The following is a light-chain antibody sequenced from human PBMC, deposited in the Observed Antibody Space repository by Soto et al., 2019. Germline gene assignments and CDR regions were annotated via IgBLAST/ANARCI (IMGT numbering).Light chain of an antibody. CDR1: QSVSSH. J-gene: IGKJ4*01. Sequence: EIEMTQSPFTLSASIGERATISCRASQSVSSHLAWYQQKPGQAPRLLIYGASTRATGIPARFSGSGSETEFTLTISSLQSDDYAVYYCQQYNDWPPMLTFGGGTKVDIK. V-gene: IGKV3-15*01. CDR2: GAS. CDR3: QQYNDWPPMLT.